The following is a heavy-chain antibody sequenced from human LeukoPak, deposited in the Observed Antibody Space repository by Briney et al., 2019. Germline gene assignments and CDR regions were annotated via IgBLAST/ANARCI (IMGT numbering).Heavy chain of an antibody. CDR2: INHSGSA. D-gene: IGHD3-10*01. CDR3: ARGRRLLWFGELLFDAFDI. Sequence: SETLSLTCAVYGGSFSGYYWSWIRQPPGKGLEWIGEINHSGSANYNPSLKSRVTISVDTSKNQFSLKLSSVTAADTAVYYCARGRRLLWFGELLFDAFDIWGQGTMVTVSS. V-gene: IGHV4-34*01. CDR1: GGSFSGYY. J-gene: IGHJ3*02.